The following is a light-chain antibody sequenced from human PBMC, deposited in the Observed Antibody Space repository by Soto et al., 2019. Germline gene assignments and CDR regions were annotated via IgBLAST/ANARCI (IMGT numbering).Light chain of an antibody. Sequence: DIQMTQSPSSLSASVGDIVTITFRATQSVAKYVNWYQQKPGKAPNLLIYTASNLQSGVPSRFTGSGSATDFTLTISSLQPEDFASYYCQQSYSTPWTFGQGTKVDIK. CDR1: QSVAKY. CDR3: QQSYSTPWT. CDR2: TAS. J-gene: IGKJ1*01. V-gene: IGKV1-39*01.